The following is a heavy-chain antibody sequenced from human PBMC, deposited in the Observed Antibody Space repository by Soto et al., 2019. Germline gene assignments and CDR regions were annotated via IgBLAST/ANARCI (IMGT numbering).Heavy chain of an antibody. CDR1: GYTFTSYG. CDR2: ISSYNANT. D-gene: IGHD3-10*01. V-gene: IGHV1-18*01. CDR3: AREGVYRGAYYYYGMDV. Sequence: ASVKVSCKASGYTFTSYGISWVRQAPGQGLEWMGWISSYNANTNYEQKLQGRVTMTTDTSTNTAYMELRSLKFDDTAVYYCAREGVYRGAYYYYGMDVWGQGPTVTVSS. J-gene: IGHJ6*02.